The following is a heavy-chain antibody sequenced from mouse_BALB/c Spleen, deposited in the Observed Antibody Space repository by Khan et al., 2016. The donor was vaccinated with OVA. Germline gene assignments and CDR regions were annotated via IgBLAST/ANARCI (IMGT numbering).Heavy chain of an antibody. CDR2: INPSSGYT. CDR3: GRDGAYYRNGGWFAY. J-gene: IGHJ3*01. V-gene: IGHV1-4*01. CDR1: GYTFTSYT. D-gene: IGHD2-14*01. Sequence: QVQLQQSGAELARPGASVKMSCKASGYTFTSYTINWIKQRPGQGLEWIGYINPSSGYTNYNQKFKDKATLTADKSSTTAYMQLSSLTSDDSAVYFCGRDGAYYRNGGWFAYWGHGTLVTVSA.